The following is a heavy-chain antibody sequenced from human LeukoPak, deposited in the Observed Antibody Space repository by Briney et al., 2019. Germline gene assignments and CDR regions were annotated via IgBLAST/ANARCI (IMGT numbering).Heavy chain of an antibody. V-gene: IGHV1-2*02. CDR3: ARDDSGVVIHY. J-gene: IGHJ4*02. CDR2: INPDTGGT. D-gene: IGHD3-3*01. CDR1: GDTFTAYF. Sequence: ASVKVSCKTSGDTFTAYFMHWVRQAPGQGLEWMGWINPDTGGTNYAQKFQDRVTMTRDTSTSTAYMELSRLTSDDTAVYYCARDDSGVVIHYWGQGTLVSVSS.